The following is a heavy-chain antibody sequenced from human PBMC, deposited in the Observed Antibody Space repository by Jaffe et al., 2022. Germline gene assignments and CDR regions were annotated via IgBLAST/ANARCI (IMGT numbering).Heavy chain of an antibody. CDR1: GFTFSSYA. CDR2: ISGSGGST. J-gene: IGHJ4*02. CDR3: APMGSSGWYGPIDY. D-gene: IGHD6-19*01. V-gene: IGHV3-23*01. Sequence: EVQLLESGGGLVQPGGSLRLSCAASGFTFSSYAMSWVRQAPGKGLEWVSAISGSGGSTYYADSVKGRFTISRDNSKNTLYLQMNSLRAEDTAVYYCAPMGSSGWYGPIDYWGQGTLVTVSS.